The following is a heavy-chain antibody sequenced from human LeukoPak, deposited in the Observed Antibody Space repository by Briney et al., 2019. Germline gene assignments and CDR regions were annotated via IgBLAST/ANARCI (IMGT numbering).Heavy chain of an antibody. CDR1: GGSISSGGYS. CDR3: ARGFYDFDY. Sequence: SETLSLTCAVSGGSISSGGYSWSWIRQPPGKGLEWIAYIYHSGSTYYNPSLKSRVTISVDRSKNQFSLKLSSVTAADTAVYYCARGFYDFDYWGQGTLVTVSS. D-gene: IGHD5/OR15-5a*01. V-gene: IGHV4-30-2*01. CDR2: IYHSGST. J-gene: IGHJ4*02.